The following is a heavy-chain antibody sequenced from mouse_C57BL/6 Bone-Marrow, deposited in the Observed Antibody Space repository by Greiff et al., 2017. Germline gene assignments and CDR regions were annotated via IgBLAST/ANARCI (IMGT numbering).Heavy chain of an antibody. V-gene: IGHV1-55*01. CDR2: IYPGSGNT. D-gene: IGHD2-14*01. J-gene: IGHJ4*01. CDR1: GYTFTSYW. CDR3: ARGYRAMDY. Sequence: QVQLQQPGAELVKPGASVKMSCKASGYTFTSYWITWVKQRPGQGLEWIGWIYPGSGNTKYNEKFKGKATLTADTSSSTAYMQLSSLTAEDSSVYYCARGYRAMDYWGQGTSVTVSS.